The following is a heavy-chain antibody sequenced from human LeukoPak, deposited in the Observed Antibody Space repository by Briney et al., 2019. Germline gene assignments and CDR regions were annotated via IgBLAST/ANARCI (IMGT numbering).Heavy chain of an antibody. CDR3: ARFTPYYDILTGYSHFDY. J-gene: IGHJ4*02. CDR1: GGSISSYY. CDR2: IYYSGTT. D-gene: IGHD3-9*01. Sequence: SETLSLTCTVSGGSISSYYWNWIRQPPGKGLEWIGYIYYSGTTNYNPSLKSRVSMSVDTSKNQFSLKLSSVTAADTAVYYCARFTPYYDILTGYSHFDYWGLGTLVTVSS. V-gene: IGHV4-59*01.